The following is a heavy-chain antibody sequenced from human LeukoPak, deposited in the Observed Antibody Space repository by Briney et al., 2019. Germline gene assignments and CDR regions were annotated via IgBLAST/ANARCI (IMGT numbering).Heavy chain of an antibody. CDR1: GYSFTGYW. CDR2: VDPEDGET. J-gene: IGHJ5*02. D-gene: IGHD7-27*01. V-gene: IGHV1-69-2*01. Sequence: RISCKGFGYSFTGYWIGWVRQMPGKGLGWMGLVDPEDGETIYAEKFQGRVTITAETSTDTAYMELSSLRSEETAVYYCASCLRVTADPLRWFDPWGQGTLVTVSS. CDR3: ASCLRVTADPLRWFDP.